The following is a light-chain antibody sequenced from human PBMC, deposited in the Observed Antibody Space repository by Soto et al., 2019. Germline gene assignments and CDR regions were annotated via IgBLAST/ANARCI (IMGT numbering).Light chain of an antibody. CDR1: QGISSY. CDR2: AAS. Sequence: IQMTQYPSSLSASVGDIVTITCLASQGISSYLAWYQQKPGKAPKLLIYAASTLQSGVPSRFSGSGSGTDFTLTISCLQSEDFATYYCQQYYSYPPWTFGQGTKVDIK. J-gene: IGKJ1*01. V-gene: IGKV1-8*01. CDR3: QQYYSYPPWT.